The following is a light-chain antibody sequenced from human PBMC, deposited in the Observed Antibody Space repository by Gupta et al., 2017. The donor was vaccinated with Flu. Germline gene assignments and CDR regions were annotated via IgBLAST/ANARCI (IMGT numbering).Light chain of an antibody. CDR1: ALGDKY. J-gene: IGLJ2*01. Sequence: TQPPSVSVSPGQTASITCSGDALGDKYASWYQQKPGQSPVLVIYQDTNRPSGIPERFSGSNSGNTATLTISGTQALDEADYFCQAWDSNSAVVFGGGTKLTVL. V-gene: IGLV3-1*01. CDR2: QDT. CDR3: QAWDSNSAVV.